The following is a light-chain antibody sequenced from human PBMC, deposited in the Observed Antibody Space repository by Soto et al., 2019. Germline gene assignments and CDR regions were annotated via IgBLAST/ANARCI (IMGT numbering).Light chain of an antibody. CDR1: QSVSSD. V-gene: IGKV3-11*01. J-gene: IGKJ5*01. CDR3: QQRSSWPPIT. CDR2: DAS. Sequence: EIVMTQSPATLSVSPGERATLSCRASQSVSSDLAWYQHKPGQAPRLLIYDASDRATGIPARFSGSGSGTDFTLTISDLEPEDFAVYYCQQRSSWPPITFGQGTRLEVK.